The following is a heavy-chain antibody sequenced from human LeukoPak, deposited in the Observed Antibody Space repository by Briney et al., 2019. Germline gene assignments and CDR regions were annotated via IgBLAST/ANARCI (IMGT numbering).Heavy chain of an antibody. D-gene: IGHD2-2*01. CDR3: AKGGLGCSSTSCFDY. V-gene: IGHV3-23*01. Sequence: GGSLRLSCAASGLTFSSYAMSWVRQAPGKGLEWVSAISGSGGSTYYADSVKGRFTISRDNSKNTLYLQMNSLRVGDTAVYYCAKGGLGCSSTSCFDYWGQGTLVTVSS. CDR1: GLTFSSYA. J-gene: IGHJ4*02. CDR2: ISGSGGST.